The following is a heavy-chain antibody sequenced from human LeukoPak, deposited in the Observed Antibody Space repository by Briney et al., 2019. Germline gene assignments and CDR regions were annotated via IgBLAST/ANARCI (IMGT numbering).Heavy chain of an antibody. CDR2: MSPNTGNT. V-gene: IGHV1-8*02. Sequence: ASVKVSCKASGYTFTGYYMHWVRQAPGQGLEWVGWMSPNTGNTGYAQKFQGRVTMTRNTSISTAYMELSSLTSEDTAVYYCGAVTITTNPDYWGQGTLVTVSS. CDR3: GAVTITTNPDY. J-gene: IGHJ4*02. D-gene: IGHD6-19*01. CDR1: GYTFTGYY.